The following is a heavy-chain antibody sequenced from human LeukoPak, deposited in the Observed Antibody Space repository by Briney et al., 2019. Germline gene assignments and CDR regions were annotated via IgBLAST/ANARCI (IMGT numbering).Heavy chain of an antibody. J-gene: IGHJ4*02. CDR1: EFTFRTYW. CDR2: IKEDGGEK. Sequence: GGSLGLPCAAPEFTFRTYWRTWVRRAPGKGVEWVANIKEDGGEKYYVDSVKGRFTISRDNAKNSLYLQMNSLRAEDTAVYYCASSGSYRFDYWGQGTLVTVSS. CDR3: ASSGSYRFDY. D-gene: IGHD1-26*01. V-gene: IGHV3-7*01.